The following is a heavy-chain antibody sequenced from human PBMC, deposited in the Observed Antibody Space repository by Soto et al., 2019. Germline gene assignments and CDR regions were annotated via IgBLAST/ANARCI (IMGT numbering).Heavy chain of an antibody. Sequence: SETLSVTRGVSAGWPRSGVSSWIWIRQPPGKGVEWIGYIYHSGSTYYNPSLKSRVTISVDRSKNQFSLMLSSVTAADTAVYYCARVPDRWGQGTLVTVS. D-gene: IGHD2-2*01. CDR3: ARVPDR. CDR1: AGWPRSGVSS. CDR2: IYHSGST. J-gene: IGHJ5*02. V-gene: IGHV4-30-2*01.